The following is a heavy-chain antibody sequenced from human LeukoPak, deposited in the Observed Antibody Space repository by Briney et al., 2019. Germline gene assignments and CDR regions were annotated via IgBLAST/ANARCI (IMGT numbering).Heavy chain of an antibody. CDR2: ISSSSSYI. J-gene: IGHJ5*02. CDR3: AGGITMIVVENWFDP. V-gene: IGHV3-21*01. Sequence: GGSLRLSCAASGFTFSSYSMNWVRQAPGKGLEWVSSISSSSSYIYYADSVKGRFTISRDNAKNSLYLQMNSLRAEDTAVYCCAGGITMIVVENWFDPWGQGTLVTVSS. CDR1: GFTFSSYS. D-gene: IGHD3-22*01.